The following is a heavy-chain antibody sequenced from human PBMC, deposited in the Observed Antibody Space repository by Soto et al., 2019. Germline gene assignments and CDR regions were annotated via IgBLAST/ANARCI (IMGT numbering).Heavy chain of an antibody. CDR2: IIPILGIA. CDR3: ARDTYYGSGSSSDGWFDP. CDR1: GGTFSSYT. V-gene: IGHV1-69*04. Sequence: SVKVSCKASGGTFSSYTISWVRQAPGQGLEWMGRIIPILGIANYAQKFQGRVTITADKSTSTAYMELSSLRSEDTAVYYCARDTYYGSGSSSDGWFDPWGQGTLVTVSS. J-gene: IGHJ5*02. D-gene: IGHD3-10*01.